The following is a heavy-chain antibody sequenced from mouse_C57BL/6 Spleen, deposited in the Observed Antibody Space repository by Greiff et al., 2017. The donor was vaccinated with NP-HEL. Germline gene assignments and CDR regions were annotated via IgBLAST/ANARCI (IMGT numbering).Heavy chain of an antibody. V-gene: IGHV1-53*01. CDR2: INPSNGGT. D-gene: IGHD2-3*01. Sequence: QVHVKQPGTELVKPGASVKLSCKASGYTFTSYWMHWVKQRPGRGLEWIGNINPSNGGTNYNEKFKSKATLTVDKSSSTAYMQLSSLTSEDSAVYYCAKGDGYYGDYWGQGTTLTVSS. CDR3: AKGDGYYGDY. J-gene: IGHJ2*01. CDR1: GYTFTSYW.